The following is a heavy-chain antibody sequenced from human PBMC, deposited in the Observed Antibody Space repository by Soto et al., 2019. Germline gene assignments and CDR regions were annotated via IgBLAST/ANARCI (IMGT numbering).Heavy chain of an antibody. V-gene: IGHV1-2*02. Sequence: ASVKVSCKASVYTFTGYYMHWVRQAPGQGLEWMGWINPNSGGTNYAQKFQGRVTMTRDTSISTAYMELSRLRSDDTAVYYCARGPSLSDFWSGYYSDYYYYYGMDVWGQGTTVTVSS. CDR1: VYTFTGYY. CDR2: INPNSGGT. D-gene: IGHD3-3*01. CDR3: ARGPSLSDFWSGYYSDYYYYYGMDV. J-gene: IGHJ6*02.